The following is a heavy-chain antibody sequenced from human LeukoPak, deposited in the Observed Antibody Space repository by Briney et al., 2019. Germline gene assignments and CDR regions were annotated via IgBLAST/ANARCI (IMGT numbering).Heavy chain of an antibody. CDR2: INTFGTTA. V-gene: IGHV3-74*01. CDR3: ARGDGYAQRD. J-gene: IGHJ4*02. D-gene: IGHD5-12*01. Sequence: PGGSLRLSCAVSGFTFSSYWMNWVRQVPGKGLVWVSHINTFGTTATYADSVKGRFTISRDNANNTLYLQMNSLRVEDTAVYYCARGDGYAQRDWGQGTLVTVPS. CDR1: GFTFSSYW.